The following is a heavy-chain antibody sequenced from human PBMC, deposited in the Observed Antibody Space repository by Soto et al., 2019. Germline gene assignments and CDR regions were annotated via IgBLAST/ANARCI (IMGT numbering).Heavy chain of an antibody. J-gene: IGHJ4*02. CDR2: IDPSGGST. V-gene: IGHV1-46*01. CDR1: GYTFTNYY. D-gene: IGHD5-18*01. CDR3: AREGNVDTANFDY. Sequence: ASVKVSCKASGYTFTNYYMHWVRQAPGQGLEWLGMIDPSGGSTTYAQKFQGRVTMTRDTSTSAVYMELSSLRSEGTAVYYCAREGNVDTANFDYWGQGTLVTVSS.